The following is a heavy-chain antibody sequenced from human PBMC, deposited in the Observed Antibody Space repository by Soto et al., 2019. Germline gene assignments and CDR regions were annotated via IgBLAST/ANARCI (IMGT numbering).Heavy chain of an antibody. V-gene: IGHV1-46*01. CDR2: INPSGGST. Sequence: GASVKVSCKASGYTFTSYYMHWVRRAPGQGLEWMGVINPSGGSTSYAQKFQGRVTVTRHTSTSPVYIELSSVRYEDKAVYHCARVASIAARGGGMEVWGQGTTFNVS. CDR1: GYTFTSYY. CDR3: ARVASIAARGGGMEV. D-gene: IGHD6-6*01. J-gene: IGHJ6*02.